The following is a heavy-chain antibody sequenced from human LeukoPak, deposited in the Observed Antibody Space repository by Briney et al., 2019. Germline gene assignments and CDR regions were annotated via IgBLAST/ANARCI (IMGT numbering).Heavy chain of an antibody. CDR3: ARDRGCSSTSCSPALGY. D-gene: IGHD2-2*01. V-gene: IGHV3-7*01. CDR2: IRQDGSEK. J-gene: IGHJ4*02. Sequence: PGGSLRLSCAASGFTFSSYWMSWVRQAPGKGLEWVANIRQDGSEKYYVDSVKGRFTISRDNAKNSLYLQMNSLRTEDTSVYYCARDRGCSSTSCSPALGYWGQGTLLTVSS. CDR1: GFTFSSYW.